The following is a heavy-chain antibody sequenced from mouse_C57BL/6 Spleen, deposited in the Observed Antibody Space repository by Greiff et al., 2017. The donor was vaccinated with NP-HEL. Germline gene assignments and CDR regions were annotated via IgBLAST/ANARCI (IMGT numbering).Heavy chain of an antibody. CDR2: IHPNSGST. D-gene: IGHD3-2*02. V-gene: IGHV1-64*01. CDR3: AREAGGGRDY. CDR1: GYTFTSYW. J-gene: IGHJ2*01. Sequence: QVQLKQSGAELVKPGASVKLSCKASGYTFTSYWMHWVKQRPGQGLEWIGMIHPNSGSTNYNEKFKSKATLTVDKSSSTAYMQLSSLTSEDSAVYYCAREAGGGRDYWGQGTTLTVSS.